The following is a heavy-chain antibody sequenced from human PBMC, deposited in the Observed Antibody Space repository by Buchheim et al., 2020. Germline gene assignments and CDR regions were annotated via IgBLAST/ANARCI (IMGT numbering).Heavy chain of an antibody. CDR1: GGSISSSSYY. CDR3: ARDSSHYYDSSGYPKPVYYYYGMDV. V-gene: IGHV4-39*07. D-gene: IGHD3-22*01. CDR2: IFYSGST. Sequence: QLQLQESGPGLVKPSETLSLTCTVSGGSISSSSYYWGWIRQPPGKGLEWIGSIFYSGSTYYNPSLKSRVTISVDKSKNQFSLKLSSVTAADTAVYYCARDSSHYYDSSGYPKPVYYYYGMDVWGQGTT. J-gene: IGHJ6*02.